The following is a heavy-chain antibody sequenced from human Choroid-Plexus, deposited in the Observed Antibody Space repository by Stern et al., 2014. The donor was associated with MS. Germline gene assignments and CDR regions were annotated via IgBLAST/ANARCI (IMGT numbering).Heavy chain of an antibody. CDR1: GYIFTGYY. Sequence: QVQLVQSGAEVKKPGASVKVSCKTSGYIFTGYYIHWVRQAPGQGLEWMAWINPYTGGTKYAQKFQGRVPMSRDTSISTAYVELSSLTSDDTAVYYCARDQRGITIFGVVTDYYYLGMDVWGQGTTVTVSS. J-gene: IGHJ6*01. D-gene: IGHD3-3*01. CDR2: INPYTGGT. V-gene: IGHV1-2*02. CDR3: ARDQRGITIFGVVTDYYYLGMDV.